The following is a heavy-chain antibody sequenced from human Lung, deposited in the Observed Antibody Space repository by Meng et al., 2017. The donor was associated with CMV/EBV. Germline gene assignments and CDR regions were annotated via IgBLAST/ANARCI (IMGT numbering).Heavy chain of an antibody. Sequence: ASXXVSXKASGYTFTSYYMHWVRQAPGQGLEWMGRINPSGGSTSYAQKFQGRVTMTRDTSTSTVYMELSSLRSEDTAVYYCARVGPAAGTGCFDHLGQGPLVTVSS. CDR2: INPSGGST. CDR3: ARVGPAAGTGCFDH. CDR1: GYTFTSYY. J-gene: IGHJ4*02. V-gene: IGHV1-46*01. D-gene: IGHD6-13*01.